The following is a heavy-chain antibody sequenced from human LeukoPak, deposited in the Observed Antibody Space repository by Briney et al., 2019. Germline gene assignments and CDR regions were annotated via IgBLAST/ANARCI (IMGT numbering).Heavy chain of an antibody. Sequence: GASVKVSCKASGYTFTSYGISWVRQAPGQGFEWMGWINPNTGGTKYVQKFQGRVTMTRDTSISTAYMELSRLRSDDTAVYYCAREIAAAGSFDYWGQGTLVTVSS. CDR1: GYTFTSYG. CDR3: AREIAAAGSFDY. CDR2: INPNTGGT. D-gene: IGHD6-13*01. V-gene: IGHV1-2*02. J-gene: IGHJ4*02.